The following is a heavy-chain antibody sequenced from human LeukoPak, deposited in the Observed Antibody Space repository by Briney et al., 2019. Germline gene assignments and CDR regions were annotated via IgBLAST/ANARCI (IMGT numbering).Heavy chain of an antibody. Sequence: GGSLRLSCAASGFTFSGYAMSWVRQAPGKGLEWVSAISDSGGSTYDADSVKGRFTISRDNSKNTLYLQMNSLRAEDTAVYYCAKDTSIGRYCTNGVCSPFDYWGQGTLVTVSS. CDR2: ISDSGGST. CDR3: AKDTSIGRYCTNGVCSPFDY. V-gene: IGHV3-23*01. D-gene: IGHD2-8*01. J-gene: IGHJ4*02. CDR1: GFTFSGYA.